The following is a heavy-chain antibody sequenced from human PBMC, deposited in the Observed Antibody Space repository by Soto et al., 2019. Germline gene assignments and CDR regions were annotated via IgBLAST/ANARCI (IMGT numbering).Heavy chain of an antibody. D-gene: IGHD5-18*01. V-gene: IGHV3-74*01. CDR1: GFTVSTNY. J-gene: IGHJ6*02. CDR3: TNSLSPMDI. Sequence: PGGSLRLSCAASGFTVSTNYMSWVRQAPGKGLVWVSRINSDGSSTYYADSVKGRFTISRDNAKNTLYLQMNSLRAEDTAVHYCTNSLSPMDIWGQGTTVTGSS. CDR2: INSDGSST.